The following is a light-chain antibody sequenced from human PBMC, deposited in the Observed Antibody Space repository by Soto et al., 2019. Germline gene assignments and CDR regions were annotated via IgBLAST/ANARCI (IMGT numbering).Light chain of an antibody. CDR1: SSDVGGYNY. Sequence: QSGMTQAHGACGSPGQSVTISCIGTSSDVGGYNYVSWYQQHPGKAPKLMIYEVSKRPSGVPDRFSGSKSGNTASLTVSGLQAEDEADYYCSSFAGSINYGFGTGTKVTVL. V-gene: IGLV2-8*01. CDR3: SSFAGSINYG. CDR2: EVS. J-gene: IGLJ1*01.